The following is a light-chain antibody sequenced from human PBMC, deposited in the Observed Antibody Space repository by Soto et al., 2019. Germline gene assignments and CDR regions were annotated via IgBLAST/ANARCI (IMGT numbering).Light chain of an antibody. V-gene: IGKV3-11*01. J-gene: IGKJ4*01. Sequence: EIVLTQSPATLSLSPGERATLSCRASQSVGTSLAWFQQKRGQAPRLLINDASKRATGIPGRFSGSGSGTDFTLTISRLEPEDFAVYYCQQRYGWPLTCGGGNRVEIK. CDR2: DAS. CDR1: QSVGTS. CDR3: QQRYGWPLT.